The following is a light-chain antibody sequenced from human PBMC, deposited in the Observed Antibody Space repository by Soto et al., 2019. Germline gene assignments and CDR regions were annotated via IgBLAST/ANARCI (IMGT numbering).Light chain of an antibody. CDR1: QSVSSY. V-gene: IGKV3-11*01. CDR2: DAS. J-gene: IGKJ4*01. CDR3: QQRSNWPLT. Sequence: EIVLTQSPATLSLSPGERATLSCRASQSVSSYLAWFQQKPGQSPRLLIYDASNRATGLPARFSGSGSGTDFTLTISRLEPEDFAVYYCQQRSNWPLTFGGGTKVDIK.